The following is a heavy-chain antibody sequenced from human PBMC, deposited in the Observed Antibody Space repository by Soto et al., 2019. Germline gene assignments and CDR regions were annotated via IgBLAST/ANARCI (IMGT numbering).Heavy chain of an antibody. D-gene: IGHD4-4*01. V-gene: IGHV3-30*18. CDR2: ISYDGSNK. J-gene: IGHJ6*02. CDR1: GFTFSSYG. Sequence: GGSLRLSCAASGFTFSSYGMHWVRQAPGKGLEWVAVISYDGSNKYYADSVKGRFTISRDNSKNTLYLQMNSLRAEDTAVYYCAKEIYSNSSYYYYGMDVWGQGTTVTVSS. CDR3: AKEIYSNSSYYYYGMDV.